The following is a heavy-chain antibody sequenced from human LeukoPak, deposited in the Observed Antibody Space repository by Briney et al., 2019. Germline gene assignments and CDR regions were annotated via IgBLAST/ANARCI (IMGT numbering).Heavy chain of an antibody. J-gene: IGHJ4*02. D-gene: IGHD6-6*01. CDR3: ARIIAARPYYFDY. CDR2: IKQDGSEK. CDR1: GFTFSTYW. V-gene: IGHV3-7*01. Sequence: GGSLRLSCAASGFTFSTYWMSWVRQAPGKGLEWVVNIKQDGSEKYYVDSVKGRFTISRDNAKNSLYLQMNSLRAEDTAVYYCARIIAARPYYFDYWGQGTLVTVSS.